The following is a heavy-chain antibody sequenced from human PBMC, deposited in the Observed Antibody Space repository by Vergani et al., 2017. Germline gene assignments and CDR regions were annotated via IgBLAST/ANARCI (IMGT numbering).Heavy chain of an antibody. CDR3: VYRKTEGGTTGCFYPFYYYYYMDV. CDR2: IYWNDDQ. J-gene: IGHJ6*03. Sequence: QITLKESGPTLVKPTQTITLTCTFSGFSLNTRGVSVAWIRQPPGKALDWLDLIYWNDDQHYSPSLNNRVTITKDTSKNQVVLTMTNMDYVDTGTYYCVYRKTEGGTTGCFYPFYYYYYMDVWGQGTTVTVSS. V-gene: IGHV2-5*04. D-gene: IGHD1-7*01. CDR1: GFSLNTRGVS.